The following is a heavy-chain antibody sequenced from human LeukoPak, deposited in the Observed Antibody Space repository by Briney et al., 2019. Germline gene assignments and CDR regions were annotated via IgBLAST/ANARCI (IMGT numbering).Heavy chain of an antibody. D-gene: IGHD3-10*01. CDR3: ARAPRGARDYFYYSMDA. V-gene: IGHV1-18*01. J-gene: IGHJ6*03. CDR2: ISAYNGNT. CDR1: GYTFTSYG. Sequence: ASVKVSCKASGYTFTSYGISWVRQAPGQGLEWMGWISAYNGNTNYAQKLQGRVTMTTDTSTSTAYMELRSLRSDDTAVYYCARAPRGARDYFYYSMDAWGKGTTVTVSS.